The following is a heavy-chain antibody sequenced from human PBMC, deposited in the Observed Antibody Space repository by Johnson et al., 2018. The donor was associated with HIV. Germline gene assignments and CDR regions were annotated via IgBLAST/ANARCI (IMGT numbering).Heavy chain of an antibody. J-gene: IGHJ3*02. CDR1: GFTFSSYW. D-gene: IGHD3-10*01. V-gene: IGHV3-7*01. Sequence: QLVESGGGLVQPGGSLRLSCAASGFTFSSYWMSWVRQAPGKGLEWVANIKQDGSEKYYVDSVKGRFTISRDNAKNSLYLQMNSLRAEDTTVYYCAREYYGSGSDAFDIWGQGTMVTVSS. CDR2: IKQDGSEK. CDR3: AREYYGSGSDAFDI.